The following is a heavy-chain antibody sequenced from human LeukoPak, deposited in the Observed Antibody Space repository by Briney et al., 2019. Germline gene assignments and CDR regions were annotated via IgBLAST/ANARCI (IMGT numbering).Heavy chain of an antibody. D-gene: IGHD6-13*01. Sequence: PRGSLRLSCATSGFIFSDYYMGWVRQAPGKGLEWVSYISNKGSSSTTYYADSVKGRFTISRDDAQNSLYLQMNSLRADDTAVYYCAKDILAAGLFFDYWGQGILVTVSS. CDR1: GFIFSDYY. J-gene: IGHJ4*02. CDR2: ISNKGSSSTT. CDR3: AKDILAAGLFFDY. V-gene: IGHV3-11*01.